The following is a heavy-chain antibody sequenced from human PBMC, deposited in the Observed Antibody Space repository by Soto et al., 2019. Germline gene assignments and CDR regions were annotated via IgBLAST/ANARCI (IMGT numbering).Heavy chain of an antibody. Sequence: GGSLRLSCAASGFSLSPYWMHWVRQVPGRGLEWVARLSSDGFGAAYADSVKGRFFISRDIARNTLSLQMNSLRADDTAVYFCARDLGGPDYWGRGTSVTVSS. J-gene: IGHJ4*02. CDR2: LSSDGFGA. D-gene: IGHD3-16*01. V-gene: IGHV3-74*03. CDR1: GFSLSPYW. CDR3: ARDLGGPDY.